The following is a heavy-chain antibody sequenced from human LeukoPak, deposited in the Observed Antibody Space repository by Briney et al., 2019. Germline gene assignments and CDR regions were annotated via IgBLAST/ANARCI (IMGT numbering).Heavy chain of an antibody. V-gene: IGHV1-2*02. CDR2: INPNSGGT. Sequence: ASVKVSCKASGYTFTGYYMHWVRQAPGRGLEWMGWINPNSGGTNYAQKFQGRVTMTRDTSISTAYMELSRLRSDDTAVYYCARSVAAAGTYYFDYWGQGTLVTVSS. D-gene: IGHD6-13*01. CDR1: GYTFTGYY. CDR3: ARSVAAAGTYYFDY. J-gene: IGHJ4*02.